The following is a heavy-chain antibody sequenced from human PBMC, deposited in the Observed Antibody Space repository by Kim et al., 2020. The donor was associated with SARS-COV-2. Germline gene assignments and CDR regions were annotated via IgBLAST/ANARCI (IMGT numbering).Heavy chain of an antibody. Sequence: GGSLRLFCAASGFTFSSQAMSWVRQAPGKGLEWVSTLSGSGVRTYYADSVKGRFTISRDNSKNTLYLQTNSLRAEDTAVYYCAKVEAATVDYWGQGTLVTVSS. CDR3: AKVEAATVDY. J-gene: IGHJ4*02. CDR2: LSGSGVRT. V-gene: IGHV3-23*01. CDR1: GFTFSSQA. D-gene: IGHD6-13*01.